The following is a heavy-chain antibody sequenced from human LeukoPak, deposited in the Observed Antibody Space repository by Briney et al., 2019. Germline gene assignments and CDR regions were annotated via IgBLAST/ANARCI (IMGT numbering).Heavy chain of an antibody. Sequence: ASVKVSCKASGYTFTSYDINWVRQATGQGLEWKGWMNPNSGNTGYAQKFQGRVTMTRNTSISTAYMELSSLRSEDTAVYYCEVAAMEMAFDIWGQGTMVTVSS. CDR3: EVAAMEMAFDI. CDR2: MNPNSGNT. V-gene: IGHV1-8*01. D-gene: IGHD2-15*01. CDR1: GYTFTSYD. J-gene: IGHJ3*02.